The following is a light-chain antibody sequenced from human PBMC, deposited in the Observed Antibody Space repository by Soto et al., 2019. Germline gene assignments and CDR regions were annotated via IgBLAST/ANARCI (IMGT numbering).Light chain of an antibody. CDR2: DVI. CDR3: SSYTSSSTLGM. J-gene: IGLJ3*02. V-gene: IGLV2-14*01. Sequence: QSALTQPDSVSGSPGQSITISCTGTSSDVGGYNYVSWYQQHPGKAPKLMIYDVINRPSGVSNRFSGSKSGNTASLTISGLQAEDEADYYCSSYTSSSTLGMFGGGTKLTV. CDR1: SSDVGGYNY.